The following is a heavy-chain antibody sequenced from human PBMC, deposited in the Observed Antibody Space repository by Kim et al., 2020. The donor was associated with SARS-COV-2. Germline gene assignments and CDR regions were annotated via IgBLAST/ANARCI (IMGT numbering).Heavy chain of an antibody. J-gene: IGHJ4*02. CDR2: IYWDDDK. CDR3: AHRDWPNYFDY. D-gene: IGHD3-9*01. V-gene: IGHV2-5*02. Sequence: RQPPGKALEWLALIYWDDDKRYSPSLKSRLTITKDTSKNQVVLTMTNMDPVDTATYYCAHRDWPNYFDYWGQGTLVTVSS.